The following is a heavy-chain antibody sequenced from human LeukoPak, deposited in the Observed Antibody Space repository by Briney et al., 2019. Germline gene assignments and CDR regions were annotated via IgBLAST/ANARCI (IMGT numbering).Heavy chain of an antibody. V-gene: IGHV3-23*01. CDR1: GFTFSSYA. J-gene: IGHJ3*02. Sequence: GGSLRLSCAASGFTFSSYAMSWVRQAPGKGLEWVSAISGSGGSTYYADSVKGRFTISRDNSKNTLYLQMNSLRAEDTAVYYCATGRAYGSGSYYKAAFDIWGQGTMVTVSS. D-gene: IGHD3-10*01. CDR3: ATGRAYGSGSYYKAAFDI. CDR2: ISGSGGST.